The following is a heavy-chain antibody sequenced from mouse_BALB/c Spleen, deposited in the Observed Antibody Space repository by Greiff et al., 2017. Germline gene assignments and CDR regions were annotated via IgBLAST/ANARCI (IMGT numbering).Heavy chain of an antibody. D-gene: IGHD1-1*01. CDR2: INPSSGYT. CDR3: ARGSITNYFDY. Sequence: VQLVESGAELARPGASVKMSCKASGYTFTSYTMHWVKQRPGQGLEWIGYINPSSGYTNYNQKFKDKATLTADKSSSTAYMQLSSLTSEDSAVYYCARGSITNYFDYWGQGTTLTVSS. V-gene: IGHV1-4*01. J-gene: IGHJ2*01. CDR1: GYTFTSYT.